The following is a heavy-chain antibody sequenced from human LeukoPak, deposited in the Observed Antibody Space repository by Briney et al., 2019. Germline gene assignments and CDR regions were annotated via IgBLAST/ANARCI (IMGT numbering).Heavy chain of an antibody. CDR2: ISDSGGTT. CDR3: AHCSGGTCYSYAFDM. V-gene: IGHV3-23*01. Sequence: SGGSLRLSCAASGFTFRSYGMHWVRQAPGKGLEWVSVISDSGGTTYYADSVKGRFTISRDNSKNTLYLQMNSLRAEDTAVYYCAHCSGGTCYSYAFDMWGQGTMVTVSS. D-gene: IGHD2-15*01. CDR1: GFTFRSYG. J-gene: IGHJ3*02.